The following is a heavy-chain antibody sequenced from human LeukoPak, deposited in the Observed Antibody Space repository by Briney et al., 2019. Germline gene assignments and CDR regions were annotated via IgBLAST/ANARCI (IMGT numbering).Heavy chain of an antibody. CDR3: ARDHGIVVVPAADY. D-gene: IGHD2-2*01. J-gene: IGHJ4*02. CDR2: ISAYNGNT. Sequence: ASVKVSCQASGYTFTSYGISWVRQAPGQGLEWMGWISAYNGNTNYAQKLQGRVTMTTDTSTSTAYMELRSLRSDDTAVYYCARDHGIVVVPAADYWGQGTLVTVSS. V-gene: IGHV1-18*04. CDR1: GYTFTSYG.